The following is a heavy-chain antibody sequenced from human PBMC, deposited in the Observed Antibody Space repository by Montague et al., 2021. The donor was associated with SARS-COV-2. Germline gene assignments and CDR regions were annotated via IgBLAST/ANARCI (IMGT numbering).Heavy chain of an antibody. CDR1: GGSFSGYY. CDR2: INHSGST. Sequence: SETLSLTCAVYGGSFSGYYWGWIRQSPGKGLEWIGEINHSGSTNYNPSLKSRVTISVDTSKNQFSLELSSVTAADTAVYYCARGRVVGALAFYYYYGMDVWGQGTTVTVSS. V-gene: IGHV4-34*01. J-gene: IGHJ6*02. D-gene: IGHD1-26*01. CDR3: ARGRVVGALAFYYYYGMDV.